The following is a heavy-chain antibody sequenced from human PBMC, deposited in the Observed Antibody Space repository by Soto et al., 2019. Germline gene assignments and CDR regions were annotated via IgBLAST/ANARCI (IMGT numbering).Heavy chain of an antibody. V-gene: IGHV3-74*01. CDR3: ARGPMVWGLPADDY. CDR1: GFTFSSHW. Sequence: EVQLVGSGGGLVQPGGSLRLSCAASGFTFSSHWMHWVRQAPGKGLVWVSRINGDGSTTHYADSVKGRFTISRDNVKNTVYLQMNSLRAEDTAVYYCARGPMVWGLPADDYWGQGTLVTVSS. CDR2: INGDGSTT. J-gene: IGHJ4*02. D-gene: IGHD3-10*01.